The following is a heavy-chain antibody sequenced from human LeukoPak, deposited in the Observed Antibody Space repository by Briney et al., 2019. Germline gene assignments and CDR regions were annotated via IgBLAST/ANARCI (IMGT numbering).Heavy chain of an antibody. Sequence: PGGSLSLSCAVSGFTFSNHWMHWVRQAPGKGLVWVSRINSDGSSTSYADSVKGRFTISRDNAKNTLYLQMNSLRAEDTAVYYCARASIAAGPYYFDYWGQGTLVTVSS. J-gene: IGHJ4*02. V-gene: IGHV3-74*01. CDR3: ARASIAAGPYYFDY. CDR1: GFTFSNHW. D-gene: IGHD6-13*01. CDR2: INSDGSST.